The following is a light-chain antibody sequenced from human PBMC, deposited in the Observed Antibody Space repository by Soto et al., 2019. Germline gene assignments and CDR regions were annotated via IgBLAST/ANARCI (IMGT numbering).Light chain of an antibody. J-gene: IGKJ2*01. CDR2: DAS. CDR3: QQYNNWPLT. CDR1: QSVSSN. Sequence: EIVMTQSPATLSVSPGERATLSCRASQSVSSNLAWYQHKPGQAPRLLICDASTRATGVPARFSGSGSGTEFTLTISSLQSEDFAVYFCQQYNNWPLTFGQGTKLEIK. V-gene: IGKV3-15*01.